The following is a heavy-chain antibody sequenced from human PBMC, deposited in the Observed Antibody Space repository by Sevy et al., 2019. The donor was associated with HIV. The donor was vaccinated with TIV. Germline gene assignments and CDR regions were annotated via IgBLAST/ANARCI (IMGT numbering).Heavy chain of an antibody. D-gene: IGHD3-3*01. CDR2: IFHTGKT. Sequence: SETLSLTCSVSGGSISKIGNYWGWVRQPPGERLEWIGDIFHTGKTNYNPSLKSRVTICLDTSKNQFSLKLSSVTAADTAVYYCAKIYDYWGPGALVTVSS. J-gene: IGHJ4*02. CDR3: AKIYDY. CDR1: GGSISKIGNY. V-gene: IGHV4-39*01.